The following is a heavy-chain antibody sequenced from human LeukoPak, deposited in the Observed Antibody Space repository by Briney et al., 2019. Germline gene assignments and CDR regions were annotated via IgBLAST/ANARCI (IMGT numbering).Heavy chain of an antibody. CDR2: NSGTT. CDR3: TRSGAQQLPPLC. D-gene: IGHD6-13*01. V-gene: IGHV4-59*01. CDR1: GGSISSYY. J-gene: IGHJ4*02. Sequence: SETLSLTCTVSGGSISSYYWSWIRQPPGKGLEWIGYNSGTTAYNPSLKSRVTISVDTSKNQFSLKLSSVTAADTAVYYCTRSGAQQLPPLCWGQGTLVTVSS.